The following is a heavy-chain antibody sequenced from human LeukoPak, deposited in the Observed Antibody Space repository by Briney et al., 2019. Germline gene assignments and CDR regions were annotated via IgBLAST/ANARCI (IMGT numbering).Heavy chain of an antibody. CDR3: ARDSHYDFWSGYYTHLDY. J-gene: IGHJ4*02. CDR2: IWYDGSNK. D-gene: IGHD3-3*01. Sequence: PGGSLRLSCAASGFTFSSYGMHWVRQAPGKGLEWVAVIWYDGSNKYYADSVKGRFTISRDNSKNTLYLQMNSLRAEDTAVYYCARDSHYDFWSGYYTHLDYWGQGTLVTVSS. V-gene: IGHV3-33*01. CDR1: GFTFSSYG.